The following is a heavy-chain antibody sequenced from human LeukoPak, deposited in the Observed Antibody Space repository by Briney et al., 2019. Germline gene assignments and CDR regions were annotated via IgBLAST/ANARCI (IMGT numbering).Heavy chain of an antibody. V-gene: IGHV1-69*05. CDR1: GGTFSSYA. CDR3: ARAYSGSYDLDAFDI. CDR2: IIPIFGTA. J-gene: IGHJ3*02. D-gene: IGHD1-26*01. Sequence: SSVKVSCKASGGTFSSYAISWVRQAPGQGLEWMGRIIPIFGTANYAQKFQGRVTITTDESTSTAYMELSSLRSEDTAVYYCARAYSGSYDLDAFDIWGQGTMVTVSS.